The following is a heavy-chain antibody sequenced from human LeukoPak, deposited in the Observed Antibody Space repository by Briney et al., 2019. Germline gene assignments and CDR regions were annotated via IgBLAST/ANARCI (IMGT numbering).Heavy chain of an antibody. J-gene: IGHJ3*02. CDR2: ISAYNGNT. V-gene: IGHV1-18*01. Sequence: ASVTVSCKASGYTFTIYGNSWVRQAPGQGLEWKGWISAYNGNTNYSQKLQGRVTITRDTSTSTVYMELSSLRSEDTAVYYCARDRVGADYAFDIWGQGTMVTVSS. CDR1: GYTFTIYG. D-gene: IGHD1-26*01. CDR3: ARDRVGADYAFDI.